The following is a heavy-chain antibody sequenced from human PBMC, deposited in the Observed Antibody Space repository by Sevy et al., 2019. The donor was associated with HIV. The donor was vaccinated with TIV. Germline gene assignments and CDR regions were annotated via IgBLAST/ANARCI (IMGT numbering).Heavy chain of an antibody. CDR1: GYTFSDYY. D-gene: IGHD4-17*01. J-gene: IGHJ6*02. CDR3: ARLTTRPTSDLYGMDV. Sequence: ASVKVSCKASGYTFSDYYIHWVRQAPGQGLEWMAWINPNDGVTHYAQRFQGGVTLTRDTSVSTAYMDLRGLRYVDTAIYYCARLTTRPTSDLYGMDVWGQGTPVTVSS. V-gene: IGHV1-2*02. CDR2: INPNDGVT.